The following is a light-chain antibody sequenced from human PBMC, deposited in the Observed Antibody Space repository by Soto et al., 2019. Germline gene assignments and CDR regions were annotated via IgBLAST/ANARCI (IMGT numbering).Light chain of an antibody. V-gene: IGLV2-14*03. CDR2: DVS. Sequence: QSALTQPASVSGSPGQSITISCTGTGSDVGGYNYVSWYQQHPGKAPKVMIYDVSKRPSGISNWFSGSKSGNTASLTISGLQIEDEADYYCSSYTSGSTRVVFGGGTKLTVL. CDR1: GSDVGGYNY. CDR3: SSYTSGSTRVV. J-gene: IGLJ2*01.